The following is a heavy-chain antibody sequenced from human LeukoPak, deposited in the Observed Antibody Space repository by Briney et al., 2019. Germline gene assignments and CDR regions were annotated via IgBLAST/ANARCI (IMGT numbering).Heavy chain of an antibody. V-gene: IGHV1-18*01. Sequence: GASVKVSCKASGYTFTSYGISWVRQAPGQGLEWMGWISAYNGNTNYAQKFQGWVTMTRDTSISTAYMELSRLRSGDTAVYYCARGVTWVYGMDVWGQGTTVTVSS. CDR2: ISAYNGNT. D-gene: IGHD3-16*01. CDR3: ARGVTWVYGMDV. J-gene: IGHJ6*02. CDR1: GYTFTSYG.